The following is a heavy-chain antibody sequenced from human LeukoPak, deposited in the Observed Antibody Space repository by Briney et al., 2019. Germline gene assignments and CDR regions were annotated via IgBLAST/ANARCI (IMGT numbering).Heavy chain of an antibody. V-gene: IGHV3-53*01. Sequence: GGSLRLSCTVSGFTVSSNSMSWVRQAPGKGLEWVSFIYSDNTHYSDSVKGRFTISRDNAKNSLYLQMNSLRAEDTALYYCPRATHYYESSGYDYWGQGTLVTVSS. J-gene: IGHJ4*02. CDR2: IYSDNT. CDR3: PRATHYYESSGYDY. D-gene: IGHD3-22*01. CDR1: GFTVSSNS.